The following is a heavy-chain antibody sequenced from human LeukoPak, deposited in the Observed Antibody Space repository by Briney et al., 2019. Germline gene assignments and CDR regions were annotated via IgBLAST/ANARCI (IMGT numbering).Heavy chain of an antibody. Sequence: GGSLRLSCAASGFTFSSYAMSWVRQAPGKGLEWVSAISGSGGSTGYADSVKGRFTISRDNSKTPLYLQMNSLRAEDTAVYYCAKGIKWYYYDSSGYYYERYFDYWGQGTLVTVSS. J-gene: IGHJ4*02. CDR2: ISGSGGST. CDR3: AKGIKWYYYDSSGYYYERYFDY. V-gene: IGHV3-23*01. D-gene: IGHD3-22*01. CDR1: GFTFSSYA.